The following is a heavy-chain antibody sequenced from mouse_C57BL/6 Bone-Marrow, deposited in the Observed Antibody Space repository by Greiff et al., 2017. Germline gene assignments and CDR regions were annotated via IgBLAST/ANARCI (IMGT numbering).Heavy chain of an antibody. CDR3: ARGGYYGSYLDY. CDR1: GYTFTSYW. CDR2: IDPSDSYT. J-gene: IGHJ2*01. D-gene: IGHD1-1*01. Sequence: VQLQQPGAELVKPGASVKLSCKASGYTFTSYWMQWVKQRPGQGLEWIGEIDPSDSYTNYNQKFKGKATLTVDTSSSTAYMQLSSLTSEDSAVYYCARGGYYGSYLDYWGQRTTLTVSS. V-gene: IGHV1-50*01.